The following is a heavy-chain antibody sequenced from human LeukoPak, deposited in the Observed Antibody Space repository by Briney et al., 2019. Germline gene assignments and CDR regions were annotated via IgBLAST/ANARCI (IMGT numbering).Heavy chain of an antibody. Sequence: GGSLRLSCAASGFTFSSYSMNWVRQAPGKGLEWVSSISSSSYIYYADSVKGRFTVSRDNSKNTLYLQMNSLRAEDTTVYYCAKASGQAGYCSSTSCHYTFDYWGQGTLVTVSS. CDR1: GFTFSSYS. V-gene: IGHV3-21*01. CDR2: ISSSSYI. D-gene: IGHD2-2*01. CDR3: AKASGQAGYCSSTSCHYTFDY. J-gene: IGHJ4*02.